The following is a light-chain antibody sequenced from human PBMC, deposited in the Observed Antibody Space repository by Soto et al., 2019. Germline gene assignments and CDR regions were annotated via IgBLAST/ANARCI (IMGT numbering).Light chain of an antibody. CDR1: QSVSSN. CDR2: GAS. V-gene: IGKV3-15*01. J-gene: IGKJ4*01. Sequence: EIVMTQSPATLSVSPGERATLSCRGSQSVSSNLAWYQQKPGQAPRLLIYGASTRATGIPARLSGSGSGTEFTLTISSLQSEDFAVYYCQQYNNWPPLTFGGGTKVDIK. CDR3: QQYNNWPPLT.